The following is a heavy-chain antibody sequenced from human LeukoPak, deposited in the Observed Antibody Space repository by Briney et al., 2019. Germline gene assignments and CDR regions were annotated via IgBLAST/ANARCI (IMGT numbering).Heavy chain of an antibody. Sequence: GGSLRLSCAASGFTFSSYAISWVRQAPGKGLEWVSAISGSGGSTYYADSVKGRFTISRDNSKNTLYLQMNSVRAEDTALYYCAKIISSGYYWDYWGQGTLVTVSS. CDR2: ISGSGGST. D-gene: IGHD3-22*01. J-gene: IGHJ4*02. CDR3: AKIISSGYYWDY. V-gene: IGHV3-23*01. CDR1: GFTFSSYA.